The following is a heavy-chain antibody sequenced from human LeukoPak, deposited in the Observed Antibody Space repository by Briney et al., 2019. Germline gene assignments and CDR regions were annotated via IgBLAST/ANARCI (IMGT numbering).Heavy chain of an antibody. V-gene: IGHV4-39*07. CDR1: GGSISSSSYY. CDR2: IYHSGST. CDR3: ARAQIGSSWEVDAFDI. J-gene: IGHJ3*02. D-gene: IGHD6-13*01. Sequence: PSETLSLTCTVSGGSISSSSYYWGWIRQPPGKGLEWIGSIYHSGSTYYNPSLKSRVTISVDTSKNQFSLKLSSVTAADTAVYYCARAQIGSSWEVDAFDIWGQGTMVTVSS.